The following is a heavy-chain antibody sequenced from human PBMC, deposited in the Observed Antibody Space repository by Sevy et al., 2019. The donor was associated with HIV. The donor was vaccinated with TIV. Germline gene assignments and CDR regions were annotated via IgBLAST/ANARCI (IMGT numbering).Heavy chain of an antibody. CDR2: ISSRGSTI. J-gene: IGHJ4*02. CDR3: ARVRYTYGSYYFDY. CDR1: EFTFSDYY. V-gene: IGHV3-11*01. Sequence: GWSLRLSCAASEFTFSDYYISWIRQAPGKGLEWVTYISSRGSTIYYADSVKGRFTISRDNAKNSLYLQMNSLRAEDTAVYYCARVRYTYGSYYFDYWGQGTLVTVSS. D-gene: IGHD5-18*01.